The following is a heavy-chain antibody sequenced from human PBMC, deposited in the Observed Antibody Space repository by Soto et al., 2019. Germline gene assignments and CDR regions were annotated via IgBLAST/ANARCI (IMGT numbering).Heavy chain of an antibody. D-gene: IGHD4-17*01. Sequence: QITLKESGPTLVKPTQTLTLTCTFSGFSLSTSGVGVGWIRQPPGKALEWLALIYWDDDKRYSPSLKSRLTIAKDNSKNQVVLTMTNLDPVDTATYYCAHSVPTTVTTSHFDYWGQGTLVTVSS. J-gene: IGHJ4*02. CDR3: AHSVPTTVTTSHFDY. V-gene: IGHV2-5*02. CDR2: IYWDDDK. CDR1: GFSLSTSGVG.